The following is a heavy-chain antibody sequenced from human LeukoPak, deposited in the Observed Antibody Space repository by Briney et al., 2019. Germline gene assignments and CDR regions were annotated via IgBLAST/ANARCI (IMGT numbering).Heavy chain of an antibody. CDR1: GYSFTSYD. Sequence: ASVKVSCKASGYSFTSYDVTWVRQAPGQGLEWMGWISTKNGNTNYAQKLQGRVTMSTDTSTSTAYMELRSLRSDDTAVYYCARGNDGSGSPSYYFYYMDVWGKGTTVTISS. V-gene: IGHV1-18*01. J-gene: IGHJ6*03. CDR2: ISTKNGNT. CDR3: ARGNDGSGSPSYYFYYMDV. D-gene: IGHD3-10*01.